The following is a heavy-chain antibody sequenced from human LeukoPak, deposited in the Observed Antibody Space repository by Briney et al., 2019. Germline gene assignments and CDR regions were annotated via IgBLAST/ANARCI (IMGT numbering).Heavy chain of an antibody. CDR2: ISGSGGRT. J-gene: IGHJ4*02. CDR3: AKDGSYSSSWFDY. Sequence: GRSLRLSCAASGFTFSSYAMSWVRQAPGKGLEWVSAISGSGGRTSCADSVKGRFTISRDNSKNTLYLQMNRLRAEDTAVYYCAKDGSYSSSWFDYWGQGTLVTVSS. D-gene: IGHD6-13*01. V-gene: IGHV3-23*01. CDR1: GFTFSSYA.